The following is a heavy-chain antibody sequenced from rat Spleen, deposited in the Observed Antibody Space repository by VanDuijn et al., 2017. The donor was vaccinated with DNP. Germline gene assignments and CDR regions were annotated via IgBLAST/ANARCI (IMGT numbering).Heavy chain of an antibody. D-gene: IGHD4-3*01. V-gene: IGHV2-32*01. CDR2: MWSYGDT. Sequence: QVQLKESGPGLVQPSQTLSLTCTVSGFSLTSYHVHWVRQPPGKGLEWMGVMWSYGDTSYNSPVKSRLSINRDTSKSQLFLKMNSLQTEDTATYYCVRDPYNAGFDHWGQGVMVTVSS. J-gene: IGHJ2*01. CDR1: GFSLTSYH. CDR3: VRDPYNAGFDH.